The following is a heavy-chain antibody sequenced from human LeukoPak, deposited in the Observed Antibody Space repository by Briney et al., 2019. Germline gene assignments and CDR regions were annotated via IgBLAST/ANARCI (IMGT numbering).Heavy chain of an antibody. J-gene: IGHJ4*02. CDR3: ARVSSLDYGGNSGFDY. D-gene: IGHD4-17*01. CDR1: GGTFSSYA. V-gene: IGHV1-69*04. Sequence: ASVKVSCKASGGTFSSYAISWVRQAPGQGLEWMGRIIPILGIANYAQKFQGRVTITADKSTSTAYMELSSLRSEDTAVYYCARVSSLDYGGNSGFDYWGQGTLVTVSS. CDR2: IIPILGIA.